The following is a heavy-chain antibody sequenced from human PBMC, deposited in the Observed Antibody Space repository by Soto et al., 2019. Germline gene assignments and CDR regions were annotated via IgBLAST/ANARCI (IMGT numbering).Heavy chain of an antibody. CDR1: GFTFSSYS. J-gene: IGHJ4*02. D-gene: IGHD3-3*01. CDR2: ISTTSSSI. CDR3: ARKGVAFDY. V-gene: IGHV3-48*02. Sequence: PGGSLRLSCAASGFTFSSYSMNWVRQAPGKGLEWISYISTTSSSIYYADSVKGRFTISRDNAKSSLFLQMNSLRDEDTAVYYCARKGVAFDYWGQGALVIVS.